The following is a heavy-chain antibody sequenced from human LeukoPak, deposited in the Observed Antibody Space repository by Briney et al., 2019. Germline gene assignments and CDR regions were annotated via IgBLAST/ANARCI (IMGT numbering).Heavy chain of an antibody. CDR1: GFTFSDHF. Sequence: GGSLRLSCAASGFTFSDHFMDWVRQAPGKGLEWVGRTRNKANSFTTEYAASVKGGFTILRDDSKNSLYLQMNSLKTEDTAVYYCARANVAGFDYWGQGTLVTVSS. CDR3: ARANVAGFDY. CDR2: TRNKANSFTT. V-gene: IGHV3-72*01. J-gene: IGHJ4*02.